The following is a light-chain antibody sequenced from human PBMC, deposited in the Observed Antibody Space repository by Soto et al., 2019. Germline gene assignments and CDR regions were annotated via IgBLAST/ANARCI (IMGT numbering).Light chain of an antibody. CDR1: QSVSSSY. Sequence: IVLTQPPATLSLSPGERATLSCRASQSVSSSYLAWYQQKPGQAPRLLIYDASNRATGIPARFSGSGSGTDFTLTISSLEPEDFAVYYCQQRSNWPPGLTFGGGTKVDI. J-gene: IGKJ4*01. CDR3: QQRSNWPPGLT. V-gene: IGKV3-11*01. CDR2: DAS.